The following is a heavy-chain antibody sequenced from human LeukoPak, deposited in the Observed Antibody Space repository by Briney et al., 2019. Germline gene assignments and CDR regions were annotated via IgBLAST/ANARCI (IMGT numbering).Heavy chain of an antibody. D-gene: IGHD1-26*01. CDR2: FDPEDGET. Sequence: ASVKVSCKVSGYTLTELSMHWVRQAPGKGLEWMGGFDPEDGETIYAQKFQGRVTMTEDTSTDTVYMELGSLRSEDTAVYYCARGMSVNSGELGDYWGQGTQVTVSS. V-gene: IGHV1-24*01. CDR1: GYTLTELS. CDR3: ARGMSVNSGELGDY. J-gene: IGHJ4*02.